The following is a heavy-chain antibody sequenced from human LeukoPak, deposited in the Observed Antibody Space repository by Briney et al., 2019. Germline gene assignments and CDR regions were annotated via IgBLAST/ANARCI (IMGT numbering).Heavy chain of an antibody. J-gene: IGHJ3*02. CDR1: GLTFNIYW. D-gene: IGHD3-3*01. CDR3: AGDRAQYYDDSFDI. CDR2: IKPDGSAV. V-gene: IGHV3-7*01. Sequence: GGSLRLSCAASGLTFNIYWMSWIRQAPGKGLEWVANIKPDGSAVYYLDSVKGRFTISRDNAQNSVFLQMNTLRVEDTAVYYCAGDRAQYYDDSFDIRGQGTMVTVSS.